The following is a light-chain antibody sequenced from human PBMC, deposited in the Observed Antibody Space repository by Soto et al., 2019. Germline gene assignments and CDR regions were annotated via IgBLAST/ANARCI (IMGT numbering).Light chain of an antibody. Sequence: DIQMTQSPSTLSASVGDRVTITCRASQTISNWLAWYQQRPGKAPNLLIYKASSLESGVSSRFSGGGSGTEFTLTISSLQPDDFATYYCQHYNSYPYTFGQGTKLEIK. CDR3: QHYNSYPYT. V-gene: IGKV1-5*03. CDR1: QTISNW. J-gene: IGKJ2*01. CDR2: KAS.